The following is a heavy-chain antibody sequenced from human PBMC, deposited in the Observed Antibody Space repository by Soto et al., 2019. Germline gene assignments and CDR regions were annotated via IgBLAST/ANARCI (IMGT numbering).Heavy chain of an antibody. Sequence: PSETLSLTCTFSDVSISSGNYYCSWIRQHPGKGLEWVGYIYHSGSTQYSPSLKSRLSMSVDTSKNQFSLKLSSVTSADTALYYCATFGPLPASSPHHDYWGQATLVSVSS. D-gene: IGHD2-2*01. CDR3: ATFGPLPASSPHHDY. V-gene: IGHV4-31*03. J-gene: IGHJ4*02. CDR2: IYHSGST. CDR1: DVSISSGNYY.